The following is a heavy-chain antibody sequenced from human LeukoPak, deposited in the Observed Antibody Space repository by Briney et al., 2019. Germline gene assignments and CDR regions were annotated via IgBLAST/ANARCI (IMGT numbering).Heavy chain of an antibody. CDR2: IIPIFGTA. V-gene: IGHV1-69*05. D-gene: IGHD1-7*01. Sequence: SVKVSCXASGGTFSSYAISWVRQAPGQGPEWMGGIIPIFGTANYAQKFQGRVTITTDESTSTAYMELSSLRSEDTAVYYCARDSGWNYILDYWGQGTLVTVSS. CDR3: ARDSGWNYILDY. CDR1: GGTFSSYA. J-gene: IGHJ4*02.